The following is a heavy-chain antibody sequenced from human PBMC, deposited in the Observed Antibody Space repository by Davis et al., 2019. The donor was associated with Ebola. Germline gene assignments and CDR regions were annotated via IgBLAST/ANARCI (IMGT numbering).Heavy chain of an antibody. J-gene: IGHJ3*02. CDR3: ARESNYDDAFDI. CDR1: GFIFSRYW. V-gene: IGHV3-74*01. Sequence: PGGSLRLSCAASGFIFSRYWMHWVRQAPGKGLVWVSRIDSDGSTTTYADSVKGRVAISRDNAKNTLYLHLNSLRAEDTAVYFCARESNYDDAFDIWGQGTMVTVSS. CDR2: IDSDGSTT. D-gene: IGHD3-16*01.